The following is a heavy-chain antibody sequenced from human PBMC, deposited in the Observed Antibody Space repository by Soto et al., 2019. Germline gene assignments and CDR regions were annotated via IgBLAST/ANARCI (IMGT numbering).Heavy chain of an antibody. CDR1: GGSFRGYY. CDR2: NNHSGST. Sequence: SLPCAVYGGSFRGYYLSWIRQPPGGGLEWGGENNHSGSTNYNPSLKSRVTISVDTSKNQFSLKLSSVTAADTAVYYCAIGRGMIRVYNWFDPCGQGTLVTVSS. CDR3: AIGRGMIRVYNWFDP. V-gene: IGHV4-34*01. J-gene: IGHJ5*02. D-gene: IGHD3-22*01.